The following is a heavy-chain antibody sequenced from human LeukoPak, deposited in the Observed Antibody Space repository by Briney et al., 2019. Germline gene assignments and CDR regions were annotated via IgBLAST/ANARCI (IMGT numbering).Heavy chain of an antibody. CDR2: IIPILGIA. CDR3: ASEGAEHEAFDI. V-gene: IGHV1-69*04. J-gene: IGHJ3*02. Sequence: SVKVSCKASGGTFSSYAISWVRQAPGQGLEWMGRIIPILGIANYAQKFQGRVTITADKSTSTAYMELSSLRSEDTAVYYCASEGAEHEAFDIWGQGTMVTVSS. D-gene: IGHD1-26*01. CDR1: GGTFSSYA.